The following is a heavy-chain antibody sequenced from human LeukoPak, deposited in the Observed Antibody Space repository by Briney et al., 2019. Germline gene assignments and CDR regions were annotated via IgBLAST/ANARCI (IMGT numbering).Heavy chain of an antibody. CDR1: GGSISSYY. J-gene: IGHJ6*03. D-gene: IGHD2-15*01. V-gene: IGHV4-59*01. Sequence: SETLSLTCTVSGGSISSYYWSWIRQPPGKGLEWIGYIYYSGGTNYNPSLKSRVTISVDTSKNQFSLKLRSVTAADTAVYYCARTTEGYCRGRSCYSYYYYMDVWGKGTTVTVSS. CDR2: IYYSGGT. CDR3: ARTTEGYCRGRSCYSYYYYMDV.